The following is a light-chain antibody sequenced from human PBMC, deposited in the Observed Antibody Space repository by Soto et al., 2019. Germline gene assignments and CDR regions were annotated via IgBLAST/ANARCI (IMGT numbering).Light chain of an antibody. CDR3: QQYGSSPPSWT. V-gene: IGKV3-20*01. CDR2: GAS. CDR1: RSVSSSY. J-gene: IGKJ1*01. Sequence: ETVLTQSPGTLSLSPGERATLFCRASRSVSSSYLAWYQQKPGQAPRLLIYGASSRATGIPDRFRGSGSGTDFTLTISRLEPEDFAVYYCQQYGSSPPSWTFGKGTKVEIK.